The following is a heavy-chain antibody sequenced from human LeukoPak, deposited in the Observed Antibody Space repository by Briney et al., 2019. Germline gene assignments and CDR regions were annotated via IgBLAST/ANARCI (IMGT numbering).Heavy chain of an antibody. J-gene: IGHJ4*02. Sequence: KTGGSLRLSRAASGFTFSSYWMHWVRQAPGRGLVWVSRISSDGSITSYADSVKGRFTISRDNAKNTLYLQMNSLRAEDTAVYYCARGSYFFDYWGQGTLVTVSS. CDR3: ARGSYFFDY. D-gene: IGHD1-26*01. CDR1: GFTFSSYW. V-gene: IGHV3-74*01. CDR2: ISSDGSIT.